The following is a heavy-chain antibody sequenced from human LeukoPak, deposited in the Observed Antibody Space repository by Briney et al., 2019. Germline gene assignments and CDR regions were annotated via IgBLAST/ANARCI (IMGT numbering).Heavy chain of an antibody. D-gene: IGHD2/OR15-2a*01. CDR3: ARASMAAADY. J-gene: IGHJ4*02. V-gene: IGHV3-30*04. CDR2: ISYDGSNK. Sequence: GGSLRLSCAASGFTSSSYAMRWVRQAPGKGLEWVAVISYDGSNKYYADSVKGRFTISRDNSKNTLYLQMNSLRAEDTAVYYCARASMAAADYWGQGTLVTVSS. CDR1: GFTSSSYA.